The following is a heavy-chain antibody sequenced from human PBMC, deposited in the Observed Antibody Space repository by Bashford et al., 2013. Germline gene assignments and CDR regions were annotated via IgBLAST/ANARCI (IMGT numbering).Heavy chain of an antibody. V-gene: IGHV4-39*01. J-gene: IGHJ6*02. CDR3: ARHPTYDFWSGYYPTNYYYYGMDV. CDR2: VYYSGST. D-gene: IGHD3-3*01. Sequence: SETLSLTCTVSGGSITSDTYYWAWIRQPPGKGLEYIGNVYYSGSTYYNPSFQSRVTISVDTSKNQFSLKLSSVTAADTAVYYCARHPTYDFWSGYYPTNYYYYGMDVWGQGTTVTVSS. CDR1: GGSITSDTYY.